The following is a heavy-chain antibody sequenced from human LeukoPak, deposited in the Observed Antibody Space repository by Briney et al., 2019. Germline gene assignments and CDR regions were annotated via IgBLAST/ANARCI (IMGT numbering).Heavy chain of an antibody. CDR1: GFTFSSYA. V-gene: IGHV3-23*01. D-gene: IGHD5-24*01. CDR3: AKARPALDGYNRPDY. CDR2: ISGSGGST. Sequence: GGSLRLSCAASGFTFSSYAMSWVRQAPGKGLEWVSAISGSGGSTNYADSVKGRFTVSRDNSKNTLYLQMNSLRAEDTAVYYCAKARPALDGYNRPDYWGQGTLVTVSS. J-gene: IGHJ4*02.